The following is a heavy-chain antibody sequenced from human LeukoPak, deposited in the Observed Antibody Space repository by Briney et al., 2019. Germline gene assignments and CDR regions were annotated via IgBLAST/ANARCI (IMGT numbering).Heavy chain of an antibody. CDR3: ATVPIYGSGSPV. CDR2: ISAYNGNT. D-gene: IGHD3-10*01. Sequence: ASVKVSCKASGYTFTSYGISWVRQAPGQGLEWMGWISAYNGNTNYAQKLQGRVTMTEDTSTDTAYMELSSLRSEDTAVYYCATVPIYGSGSPVWGQGTMVTVSS. J-gene: IGHJ3*01. CDR1: GYTFTSYG. V-gene: IGHV1-18*01.